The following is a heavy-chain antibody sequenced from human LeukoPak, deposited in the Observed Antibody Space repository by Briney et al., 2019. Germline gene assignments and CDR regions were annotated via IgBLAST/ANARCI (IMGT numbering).Heavy chain of an antibody. Sequence: NHGESLKISCEASGYSFTTYWIGWVRQLPGKGLEWMGIIFPGDSDTRNSPSFQGQVTISADKSISTAYLQWSSLKASDTAMYYCARLDSSGYSLDYWGQGTLVTVSS. CDR3: ARLDSSGYSLDY. CDR2: IFPGDSDT. CDR1: GYSFTTYW. V-gene: IGHV5-51*01. D-gene: IGHD3-22*01. J-gene: IGHJ4*02.